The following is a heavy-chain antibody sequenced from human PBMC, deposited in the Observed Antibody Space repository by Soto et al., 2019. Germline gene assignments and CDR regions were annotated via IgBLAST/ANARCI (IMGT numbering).Heavy chain of an antibody. V-gene: IGHV3-30-3*01. CDR3: ARSYYYDSSAPHYYFDY. CDR1: GFTFSSYA. Sequence: GGSLRLSCAASGFTFSSYAMHWVRQAPGKGLEWVAVISYDGSNKYYADSVKGRFTISRDNSKNTLYLQMNSLRAEDTAVYYCARSYYYDSSAPHYYFDYWGQGTLVTVSS. CDR2: ISYDGSNK. J-gene: IGHJ4*02. D-gene: IGHD3-22*01.